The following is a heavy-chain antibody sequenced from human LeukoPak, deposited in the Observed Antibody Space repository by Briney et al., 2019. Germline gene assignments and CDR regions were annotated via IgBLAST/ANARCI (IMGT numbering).Heavy chain of an antibody. CDR3: TRHRSGGSQDDAFDI. CDR2: INKDGSEK. Sequence: GGSLRLSCAASGFIFSSYEMSWVRQAPGKGLEWVANINKDGSEKYYVDSVKGRFTISRQNAKNSLFLQMNSPRAEDTAVYYCTRHRSGGSQDDAFDIWGQRTMVTVSS. D-gene: IGHD2-15*01. J-gene: IGHJ3*02. V-gene: IGHV3-7*01. CDR1: GFIFSSYE.